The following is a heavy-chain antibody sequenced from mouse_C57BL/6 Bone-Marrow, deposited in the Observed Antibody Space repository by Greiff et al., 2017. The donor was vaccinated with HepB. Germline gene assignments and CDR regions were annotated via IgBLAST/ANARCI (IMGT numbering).Heavy chain of an antibody. CDR2: IDPSDSET. CDR3: AKNYYGSRYWYFDV. D-gene: IGHD1-1*01. CDR1: GYTFTSYW. Sequence: QVQLQQPGAELVRPGSSVKLSCKASGYTFTSYWMHWVKQRPIQGLEWIGNIDPSDSETNYNQKFKDKATLTVDKSSSTAYMQLSSLTSEDSAVYYCAKNYYGSRYWYFDVWGTGPTVTVSS. V-gene: IGHV1-52*01. J-gene: IGHJ1*03.